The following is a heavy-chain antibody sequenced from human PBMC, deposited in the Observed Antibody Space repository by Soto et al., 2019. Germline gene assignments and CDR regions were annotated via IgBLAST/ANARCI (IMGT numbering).Heavy chain of an antibody. Sequence: GASVKVSCKASGYTFTSYGISWVRQAPGQGLEWMGWISAYNGNTNYAQKLQGRVTMTTDTSTSTAYMELRSLRSDDTAVYYCARGLLPSTWRWYFELWGRGTLVTVSS. CDR2: ISAYNGNT. CDR3: ARGLLPSTWRWYFEL. J-gene: IGHJ2*01. V-gene: IGHV1-18*01. D-gene: IGHD1-26*01. CDR1: GYTFTSYG.